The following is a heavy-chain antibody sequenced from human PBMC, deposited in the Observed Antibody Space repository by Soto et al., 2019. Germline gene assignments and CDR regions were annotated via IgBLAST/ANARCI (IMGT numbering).Heavy chain of an antibody. J-gene: IGHJ4*02. Sequence: QITLKESGPTLVKPTQTLTLTCTFSGFSLSTSRVGVGWIRQPPGKALEWLALIYWDDDKRYSPSLKSRLTITKDTTKNQVVLTMITMDPVDTATYYCAHSPAASNYGESEPINSFDYWGQGTLVTDAS. V-gene: IGHV2-5*02. CDR2: IYWDDDK. CDR3: AHSPAASNYGESEPINSFDY. D-gene: IGHD4-17*01. CDR1: GFSLSTSRVG.